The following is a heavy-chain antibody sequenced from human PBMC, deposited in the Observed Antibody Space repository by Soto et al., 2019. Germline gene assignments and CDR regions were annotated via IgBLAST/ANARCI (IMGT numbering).Heavy chain of an antibody. CDR1: RFTVADYA. CDR3: AKDVWSGATTACYTRIDS. CDR2: ISWDGSRS. V-gene: IGHV3-43D*04. D-gene: IGHD5-12*01. Sequence: VGCLRLSFAASRFTVADYALQWLLHAPGKGLEWVSLISWDGSRSYYADSVKGRFIISRDNDKESPSLLMTSLGTEDSGLYYGAKDVWSGATTACYTRIDSWGQGAQVNV. J-gene: IGHJ4*02.